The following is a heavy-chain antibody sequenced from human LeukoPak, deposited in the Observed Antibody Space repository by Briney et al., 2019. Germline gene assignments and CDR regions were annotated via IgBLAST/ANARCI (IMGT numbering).Heavy chain of an antibody. D-gene: IGHD3-10*01. Sequence: SVKVSCKASGGTFSSYAISWVRQAPGQGLEWMGRILPILGIANYAQKLQGRVTITADKSTSTAYMELSSLRSEDTAVYYCARVTFNGSGRYYFDYWGQGTLVTVSS. J-gene: IGHJ4*02. CDR1: GGTFSSYA. CDR3: ARVTFNGSGRYYFDY. CDR2: ILPILGIA. V-gene: IGHV1-69*04.